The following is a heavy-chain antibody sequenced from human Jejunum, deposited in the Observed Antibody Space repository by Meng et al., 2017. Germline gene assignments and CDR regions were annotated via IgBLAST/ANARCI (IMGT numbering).Heavy chain of an antibody. D-gene: IGHD3-16*02. V-gene: IGHV4-4*02. CDR2: IHHSGST. CDR1: GGSISSSDW. Sequence: QVQLEESGPGLLTPSGTLSLPGGVSGGSISSSDWWSWVRQPPGKGLEWIGEIHHSGSTNYNPSLKSRVTISVDKSKNQFSLKLSSVTAADTAVYYCAREWSGSFRHFDYWGQGTLVTVSS. CDR3: AREWSGSFRHFDY. J-gene: IGHJ4*02.